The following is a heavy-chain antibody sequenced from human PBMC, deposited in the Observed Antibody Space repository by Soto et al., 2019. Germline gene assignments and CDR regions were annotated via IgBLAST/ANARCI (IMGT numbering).Heavy chain of an antibody. CDR2: ISYDGSNK. Sequence: QVQLVESGGGVVQPGRSLRISCAASGFTFSSYAMHWVRQAPGKGLEWVAVISYDGSNKYYADSVKGRFTISRDNSKNTLYMQMNSLRAEDTAVYYCARDLLGYCSSPSCPPPSFDLWGRGTLVTVSS. CDR3: ARDLLGYCSSPSCPPPSFDL. V-gene: IGHV3-30-3*01. J-gene: IGHJ2*01. D-gene: IGHD2-2*01. CDR1: GFTFSSYA.